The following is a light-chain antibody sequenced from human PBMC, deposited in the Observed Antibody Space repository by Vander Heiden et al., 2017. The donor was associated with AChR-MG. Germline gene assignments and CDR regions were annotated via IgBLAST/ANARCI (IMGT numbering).Light chain of an antibody. CDR1: GSNIGSNH. CDR3: AAWDDSLRNVV. CDR2: RSN. J-gene: IGLJ3*02. Sequence: QSVLTQPPSTSEAPGQRVTISCSGGGSNIGSNHVHWYQQLPRTAPKLLIYRSNQRPSGVPDRFSGSKSGTSASLAISGLRSEDEADYYCAAWDDSLRNVVFGGGTTLTVL. V-gene: IGLV1-47*01.